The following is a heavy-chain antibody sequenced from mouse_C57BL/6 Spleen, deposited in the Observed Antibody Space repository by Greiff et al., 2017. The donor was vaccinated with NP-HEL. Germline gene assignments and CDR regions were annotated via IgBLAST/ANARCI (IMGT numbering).Heavy chain of an antibody. V-gene: IGHV1-19*01. J-gene: IGHJ3*01. D-gene: IGHD2-4*01. CDR1: GYTFTDYY. CDR3: ARGYYDYDGWFAY. Sequence: EVQLQQSGPVLVKPGASVKMSCKASGYTFTDYYMNWVKQSHGKSLEWIGVINPYNGGTSYNQKFKGKATLTVDKSSSTAYMELNSLTSEDSAVYYCARGYYDYDGWFAYWGQGTLVTVSA. CDR2: INPYNGGT.